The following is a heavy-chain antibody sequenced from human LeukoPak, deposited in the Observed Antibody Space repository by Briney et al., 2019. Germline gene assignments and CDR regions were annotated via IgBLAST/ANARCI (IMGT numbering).Heavy chain of an antibody. CDR3: AKGQSSSGLRNYCDY. Sequence: PGGSLRLSCAASGFTFSSYAMGCVRHAPRKGQEWVSGISVSGGTTYYADSVKGRFSISRDNSKHTLYLQMNSLRDEDTAVYYCAKGQSSSGLRNYCDYWGQGTLVTVSS. D-gene: IGHD3-22*01. V-gene: IGHV3-23*01. CDR2: ISVSGGTT. CDR1: GFTFSSYA. J-gene: IGHJ4*02.